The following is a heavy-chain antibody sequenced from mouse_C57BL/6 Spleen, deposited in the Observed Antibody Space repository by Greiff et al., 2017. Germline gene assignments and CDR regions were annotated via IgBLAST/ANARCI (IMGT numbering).Heavy chain of an antibody. J-gene: IGHJ4*01. V-gene: IGHV1-55*01. Sequence: QVQLQQPGAELVKPGASVKMSCKASGYTFTSYWITWVKQRPGQGLEWIGDIYPAGGCTNYNEKFKSKATLTVDTSSSTAYMQLSSLTSGESAVYYCARNHDYDAMDYWGQGTSVTVSS. CDR1: GYTFTSYW. CDR3: ARNHDYDAMDY. CDR2: IYPAGGCT.